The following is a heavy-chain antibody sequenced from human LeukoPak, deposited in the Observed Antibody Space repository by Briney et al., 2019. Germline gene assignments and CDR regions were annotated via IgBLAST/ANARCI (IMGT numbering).Heavy chain of an antibody. J-gene: IGHJ3*02. CDR1: GFTFSSYA. Sequence: GRSLRLSCAASGFTFSSYAMHWVRQAPGKGLEWVAVISYDGSNKYYADSVKGRFTISRDNSKNTLYLQMNSLRAEDTAVYYCARPSSDYSNYGDAFDIWGQGTMVTVSS. V-gene: IGHV3-30-3*01. D-gene: IGHD4-11*01. CDR3: ARPSSDYSNYGDAFDI. CDR2: ISYDGSNK.